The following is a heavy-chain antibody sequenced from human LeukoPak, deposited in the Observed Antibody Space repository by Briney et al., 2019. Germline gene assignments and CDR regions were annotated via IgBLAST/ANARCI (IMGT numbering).Heavy chain of an antibody. V-gene: IGHV5-51*01. D-gene: IGHD3-10*01. Sequence: GESLKISCKGSGYSFTGYWIGWVRQMPGKGLEWMGIIYPGDSDTRYSPSFQGQVTISADKSITTAYLQWSSLKASATAMYYCARPLYGSSRVFDIWGQGTMVTVSS. CDR1: GYSFTGYW. CDR3: ARPLYGSSRVFDI. J-gene: IGHJ3*02. CDR2: IYPGDSDT.